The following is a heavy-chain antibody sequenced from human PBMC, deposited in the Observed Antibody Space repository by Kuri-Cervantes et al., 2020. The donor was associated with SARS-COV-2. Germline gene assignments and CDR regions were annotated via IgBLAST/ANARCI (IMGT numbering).Heavy chain of an antibody. J-gene: IGHJ3*02. CDR2: IRYDGSNK. D-gene: IGHD6-19*01. CDR1: GFTFSSYG. V-gene: IGHV3-30*02. CDR3: ANGALAVPGPVQRKEAFAI. Sequence: GGSLRLSCAASGFTFSSYGMHWVRQAPGKGLEWVAFIRYDGSNKYYADSVKGRFTSSRDNSKNRLYLQMNSLRPEDTAVYHCANGALAVPGPVQRKEAFAIWGQGTMVTVSS.